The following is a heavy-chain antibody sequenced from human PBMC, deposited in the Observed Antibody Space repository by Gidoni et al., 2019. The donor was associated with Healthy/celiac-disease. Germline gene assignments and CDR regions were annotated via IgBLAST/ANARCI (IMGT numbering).Heavy chain of an antibody. D-gene: IGHD6-13*01. CDR1: GGTVSSYA. J-gene: IGHJ4*02. V-gene: IGHV1-69*01. Sequence: QVQLVQSGAEVKKPGSSVKVCCKASGGTVSSYAISWVRQAPVHGLEWMGGIIPIFGTANYAQQFQGRVTITADESTSTAYMELSSLRSEDTAVYYCAREGTIAAGIIDYWGQGTLVTVSS. CDR2: IIPIFGTA. CDR3: AREGTIAAGIIDY.